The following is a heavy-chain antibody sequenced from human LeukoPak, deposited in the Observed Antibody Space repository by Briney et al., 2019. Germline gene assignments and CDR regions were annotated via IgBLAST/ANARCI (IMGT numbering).Heavy chain of an antibody. Sequence: GGSLRLSCAASEFTFSSYAMHWVRQAPGKGLEWVAVISYDGSNKYYADSVKGRFTISRDNSKNTLYLQMNSLRAEDTAVYYCAREVFGIAVAGTLDYWGQGTLVTVSS. D-gene: IGHD6-19*01. CDR1: EFTFSSYA. J-gene: IGHJ4*02. CDR2: ISYDGSNK. CDR3: AREVFGIAVAGTLDY. V-gene: IGHV3-30-3*01.